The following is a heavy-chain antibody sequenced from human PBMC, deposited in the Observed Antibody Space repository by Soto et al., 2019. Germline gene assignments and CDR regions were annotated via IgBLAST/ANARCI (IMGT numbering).Heavy chain of an antibody. CDR1: GFNFSSYA. D-gene: IGHD6-13*01. Sequence: GGSLRLSCAASGFNFSSYAMHWVRQAPGKGLEWVAVISYDGGRKYYADSVKGRFTISRDNSKNTLYVEMNSLSAEDAAVYYCAREGQPAAGTTPHNWGRGTLVTVSS. CDR3: AREGQPAAGTTPHN. CDR2: ISYDGGRK. J-gene: IGHJ4*02. V-gene: IGHV3-30*04.